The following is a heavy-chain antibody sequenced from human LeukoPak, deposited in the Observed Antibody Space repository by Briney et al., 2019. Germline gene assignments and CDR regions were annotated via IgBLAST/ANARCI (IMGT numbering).Heavy chain of an antibody. D-gene: IGHD6-19*01. CDR1: GGSISSGGYY. V-gene: IGHV4-39*07. CDR3: ARGTGYSSGWTSEYFQH. J-gene: IGHJ1*01. CDR2: SYHSGST. Sequence: PSETLSLTCAVSGGSISSGGYYWGWIRQPPGKGLEWIGSSYHSGSTFYNPSLKSRVAISVDTSKNQFSLKLSSVTAADTAVYYCARGTGYSSGWTSEYFQHWGQGTLVTVSS.